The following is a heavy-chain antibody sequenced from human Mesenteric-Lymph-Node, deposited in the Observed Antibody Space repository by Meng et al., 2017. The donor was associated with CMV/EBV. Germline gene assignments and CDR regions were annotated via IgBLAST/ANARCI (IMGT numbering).Heavy chain of an antibody. CDR2: IGTVGDT. CDR3: ARDGGLGAFDI. V-gene: IGHV3-13*01. CDR1: GFTFSSYG. Sequence: GGSLRLSCTASGFTFSSYGLHWVRQATGKGLEWVSGIGTVGDTYYPDSVKGRFTISREHAKNSLYLQMNSLRAGDTAVYYCARDGGLGAFDIWGQGTMVTVSS. J-gene: IGHJ3*02. D-gene: IGHD3-16*01.